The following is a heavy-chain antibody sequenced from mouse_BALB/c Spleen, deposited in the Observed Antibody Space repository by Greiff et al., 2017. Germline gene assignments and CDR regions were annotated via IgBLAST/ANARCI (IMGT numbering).Heavy chain of an antibody. CDR2: INPSSGYT. CDR1: GYTFTSYT. CDR3: ARSGYGSSYQPY. D-gene: IGHD1-1*01. Sequence: AAELARPGASVKMSCKASGYTFTSYTMHWVKQRPGQGLEWIGYINPSSGYTEYNQKFKDKTTLTADKSSSTAYMQLSSLTSEDSAVYYCARSGYGSSYQPYWGQGTLVTVSA. V-gene: IGHV1-4*02. J-gene: IGHJ3*01.